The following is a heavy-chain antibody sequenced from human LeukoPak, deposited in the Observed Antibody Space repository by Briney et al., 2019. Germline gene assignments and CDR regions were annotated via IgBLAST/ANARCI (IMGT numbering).Heavy chain of an antibody. D-gene: IGHD2-21*02. CDR1: GFPFGDYP. CDR2: IRSKAFGGTT. J-gene: IGHJ4*02. Sequence: GGSLRLSCSASGFPFGDYPMTWVREAPGKGLEWVGFIRSKAFGGTTDYAASVKGRFSISRDDSKSIDYLQMNSLRTEDTAVYYCTRDADSSSASYSHYWGQGTLVTVSS. CDR3: TRDADSSSASYSHY. V-gene: IGHV3-49*04.